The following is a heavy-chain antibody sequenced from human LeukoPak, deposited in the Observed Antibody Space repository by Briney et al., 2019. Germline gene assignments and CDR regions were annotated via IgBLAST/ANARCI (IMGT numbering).Heavy chain of an antibody. Sequence: GGSLRLSCAASGFTFDDYGMSWVRQAPGKGLEWVATLKQDGSEKYYVDSVKGRFTISRDNAKNSLYLQMNSLRAEDTAVYYCARLREIPVFGVVTKSTSYFDYWGQGTLVTVSS. J-gene: IGHJ4*02. CDR3: ARLREIPVFGVVTKSTSYFDY. CDR1: GFTFDDYG. V-gene: IGHV3-7*01. CDR2: LKQDGSEK. D-gene: IGHD3-3*01.